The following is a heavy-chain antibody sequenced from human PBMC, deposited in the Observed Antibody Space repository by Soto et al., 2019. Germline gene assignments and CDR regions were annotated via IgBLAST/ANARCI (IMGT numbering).Heavy chain of an antibody. CDR3: ARPLTTGAFDI. CDR1: GGSISSNGYF. Sequence: QLQLQESGPGLVKPSETLSLTCTVSGGSISSNGYFWGWIRQPPGKGLEWIGSIYYSGSTSYYPSLKRRVTISVDTSKNQFSLKLSSVTAADTAVYYCARPLTTGAFDIWGQGTMVTVSS. V-gene: IGHV4-39*01. CDR2: IYYSGST. J-gene: IGHJ3*02. D-gene: IGHD4-17*01.